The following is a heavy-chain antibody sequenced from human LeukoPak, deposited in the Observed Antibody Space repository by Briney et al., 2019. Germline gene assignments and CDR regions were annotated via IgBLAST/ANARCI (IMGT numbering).Heavy chain of an antibody. Sequence: PGRSLRLSCAASGFTFSSYAMHWVRQAPGKGLEWVAVISYDGSNKYYADSVKGRFTISRDNSKNTLYLQMNSLRAEDTAVYYCARPSVAGPYFDFWGQGTLVTVSS. V-gene: IGHV3-30-3*01. J-gene: IGHJ4*02. CDR2: ISYDGSNK. CDR1: GFTFSSYA. D-gene: IGHD6-19*01. CDR3: ARPSVAGPYFDF.